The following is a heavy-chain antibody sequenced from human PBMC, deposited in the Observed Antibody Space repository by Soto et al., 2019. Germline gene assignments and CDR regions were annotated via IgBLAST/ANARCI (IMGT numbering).Heavy chain of an antibody. CDR2: IFYSGST. CDR3: ARAYGLGAFDI. D-gene: IGHD3-10*01. Sequence: QVQLRESGPGLVKPSETLSLTCTVSGGSISSYYWSWIRQPPGKGLECIGYIFYSGSTNYNPSLKSRVTISVDTSTNQFSLKLSSVTAADTAVYYCARAYGLGAFDIWGQGTMVTVSS. CDR1: GGSISSYY. J-gene: IGHJ3*02. V-gene: IGHV4-59*08.